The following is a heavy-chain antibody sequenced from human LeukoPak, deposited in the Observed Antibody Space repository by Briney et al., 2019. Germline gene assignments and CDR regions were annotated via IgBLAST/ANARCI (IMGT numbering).Heavy chain of an antibody. J-gene: IGHJ5*02. Sequence: PGGSLRLACAADGFTFSSYSMNWVRQAPGKGLEWVSYITGSSSSKYYADSVKGRFTVSRDNAKNSLYLQMNNLRDEDTAVYYCAKNHVTVPNGDWLGPWGQGTLVTVSS. CDR1: GFTFSSYS. D-gene: IGHD4-11*01. CDR2: ITGSSSSK. V-gene: IGHV3-48*02. CDR3: AKNHVTVPNGDWLGP.